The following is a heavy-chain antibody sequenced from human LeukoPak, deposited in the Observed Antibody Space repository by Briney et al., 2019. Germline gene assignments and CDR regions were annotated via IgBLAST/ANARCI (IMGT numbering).Heavy chain of an antibody. D-gene: IGHD3-10*01. CDR3: VRDGEGVAISVNYWFAP. CDR1: GYTFTGYY. Sequence: VASVKVSCKASGYTFTGYYMHRVRQAPGQGLEWMGRINPNSGGTNYAQKFQGRVTMTRDTSISTAYMELRSLTSEDTAVYYCVRDGEGVAISVNYWFAPWGQGTLVTVSS. J-gene: IGHJ5*02. CDR2: INPNSGGT. V-gene: IGHV1-2*06.